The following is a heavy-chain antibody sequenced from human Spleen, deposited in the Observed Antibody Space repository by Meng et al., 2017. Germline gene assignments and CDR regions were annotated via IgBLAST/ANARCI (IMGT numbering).Heavy chain of an antibody. CDR3: ARDGYSSGWYLKAFDI. CDR1: GFTFSSYW. Sequence: GESLKISCAASGFTFSSYWMSWVRQAPGKGLEWVSGISGSGGNTYYADSVKGRFTISRDNSKNTVYLQMNSLRAEDTAVYYCARDGYSSGWYLKAFDIWGQGTMVTVSS. J-gene: IGHJ3*02. CDR2: ISGSGGNT. V-gene: IGHV3-23*01. D-gene: IGHD6-19*01.